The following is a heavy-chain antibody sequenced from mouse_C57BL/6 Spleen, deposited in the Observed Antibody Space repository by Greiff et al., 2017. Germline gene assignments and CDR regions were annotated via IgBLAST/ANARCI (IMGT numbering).Heavy chain of an antibody. J-gene: IGHJ4*01. CDR3: TREKVYYDYDGYAMDY. D-gene: IGHD2-4*01. Sequence: EVQGVESGGGLVQPGGSMKLSCAASGFTFSDAWMDWVRQSPEKGLEWVAEIRNKANNHASYYAVSVKGRFTISRDDFKSSVYLQMNSLRAEDTGIYYCTREKVYYDYDGYAMDYWGQGTSVTVSS. CDR1: GFTFSDAW. CDR2: IRNKANNHAS. V-gene: IGHV6-6*01.